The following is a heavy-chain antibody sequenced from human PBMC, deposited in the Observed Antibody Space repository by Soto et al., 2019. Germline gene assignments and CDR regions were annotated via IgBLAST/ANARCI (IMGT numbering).Heavy chain of an antibody. V-gene: IGHV3-23*01. Sequence: EAQLLESGGGLVQPGGSLRLSCSASGFTFSSYAMSWVRQAPGKGLEWVSAVSGSGGTTYYADSVKGRFTISRDNSKNTLYLQMNSLRAEDTAAYYCAKPPYSSSPYYYYGMDVWGQGTTVTVSS. J-gene: IGHJ6*02. CDR3: AKPPYSSSPYYYYGMDV. CDR2: VSGSGGTT. CDR1: GFTFSSYA. D-gene: IGHD6-6*01.